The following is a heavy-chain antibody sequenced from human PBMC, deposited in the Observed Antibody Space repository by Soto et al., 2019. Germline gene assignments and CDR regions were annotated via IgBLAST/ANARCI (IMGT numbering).Heavy chain of an antibody. CDR2: ISGSGSSI. Sequence: GGSLRLSCAASGFSFLSYEMNWVRQAPGKGLEWVAYISGSGSSIYYADSVKGRFTISRDNAKNSVYLQMNSLRSEDTAVYYCARDKPLITIFGVDYYYGMDVWGQGTTVTVSS. D-gene: IGHD3-3*01. J-gene: IGHJ6*02. CDR1: GFSFLSYE. CDR3: ARDKPLITIFGVDYYYGMDV. V-gene: IGHV3-48*03.